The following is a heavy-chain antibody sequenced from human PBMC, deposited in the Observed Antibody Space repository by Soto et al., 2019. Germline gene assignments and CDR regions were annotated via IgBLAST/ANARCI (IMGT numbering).Heavy chain of an antibody. CDR2: ISSSSSTI. V-gene: IGHV3-48*01. CDR1: GFTFSSYS. Sequence: GGSLRLSCAASGFTFSSYSMNWVRQAPGKGLEWVSYISSSSSTIHYADSVKGRFTISRDNAKNSLYLQMNSLRAEDTAVYYCARDFEAGTFDYWGQGTLVTVSS. CDR3: ARDFEAGTFDY. D-gene: IGHD3-9*01. J-gene: IGHJ4*02.